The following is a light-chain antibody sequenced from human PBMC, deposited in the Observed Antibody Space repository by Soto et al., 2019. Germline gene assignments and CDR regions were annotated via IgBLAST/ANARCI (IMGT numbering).Light chain of an antibody. CDR2: DVS. V-gene: IGKV1-5*01. J-gene: IGKJ2*01. CDR1: QAINNW. Sequence: DLQMTQSPSTLSAFVGARVTITCRATQAINNWLAWYQQKPGKAPRLLIYDVSTLQTGVPSRFSGRGSGTEATLIISSLQPDDVATYYCQQYFHYPVTFGRGTKVEIK. CDR3: QQYFHYPVT.